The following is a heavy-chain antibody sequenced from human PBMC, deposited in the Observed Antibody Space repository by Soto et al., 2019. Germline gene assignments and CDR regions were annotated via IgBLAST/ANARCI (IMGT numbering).Heavy chain of an antibody. CDR1: GFTFSDYG. Sequence: QEQLVESGGGVVQPGKSLRLSCAASGFTFSDYGMHWVLQSPGKGLEWVAVISSDGNHQEYADSVKGRFTISRDKSKHTLFVEVNSLRVEDTAVYYCARAVGFRCYCHSSDCYDAAFDLWCQGTMVTVSS. V-gene: IGHV3-30*03. J-gene: IGHJ3*01. CDR3: ARAVGFRCYCHSSDCYDAAFDL. CDR2: ISSDGNHQ. D-gene: IGHD2-2*01.